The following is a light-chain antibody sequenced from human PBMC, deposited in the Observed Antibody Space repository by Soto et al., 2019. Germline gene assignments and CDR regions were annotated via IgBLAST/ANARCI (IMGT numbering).Light chain of an antibody. CDR1: QSAGNF. CDR2: GAS. J-gene: IGKJ5*01. V-gene: IGKV3-11*01. Sequence: EIVLRQSPGTLSLSPGERATLSCRASQSAGNFLAWYQQKPGQAPRLLIYGASTRATGIPARFSGSGSGTDFTLTISSLEPEDFAVYYCQQRSNWPITFGQGTRLE. CDR3: QQRSNWPIT.